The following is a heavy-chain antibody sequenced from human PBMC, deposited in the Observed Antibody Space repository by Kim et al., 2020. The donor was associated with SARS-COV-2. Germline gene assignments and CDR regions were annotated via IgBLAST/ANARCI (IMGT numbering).Heavy chain of an antibody. J-gene: IGHJ6*02. CDR1: GFTFDDYA. V-gene: IGHV3-9*01. Sequence: GGSLRLSCAASGFTFDDYAMHWVRQAPGKGLEWVSGISWSSVRIGYADSVKGRFTVSRDNAKNSLYLQMNSLRAEDTALYYCAKDNGSSTRLYYYYGMDVWGQGTTVTVS. CDR2: ISWSSVRI. D-gene: IGHD1-26*01. CDR3: AKDNGSSTRLYYYYGMDV.